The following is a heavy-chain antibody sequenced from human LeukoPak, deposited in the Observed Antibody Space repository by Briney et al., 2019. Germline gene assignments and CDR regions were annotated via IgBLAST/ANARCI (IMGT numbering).Heavy chain of an antibody. CDR2: IYHSGSP. CDR3: ARLSKKLTAGNPFDI. J-gene: IGHJ3*02. Sequence: SSEILSLTCTVSGGSINNYYWTWIRQPPGKGLEWIGYIYHSGSPNYNPSLKSRITMSVDTSKNQFSLTLTSVTAADTAVYYCARLSKKLTAGNPFDIWGQGTMVTFSS. CDR1: GGSINNYY. D-gene: IGHD1-14*01. V-gene: IGHV4-59*08.